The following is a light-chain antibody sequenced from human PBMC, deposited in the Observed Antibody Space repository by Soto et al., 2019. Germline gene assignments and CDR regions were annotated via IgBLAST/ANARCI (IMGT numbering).Light chain of an antibody. CDR3: SSYTSSSTYVV. J-gene: IGLJ2*01. Sequence: QSALTQPASVSGFPGQSITISRTGTTSDVGGYNYVSWYQQHPGKAPKLMIYDVSNRPSGVSNRFSGSKSGNTASLTISGLQAEDEADYYCSSYTSSSTYVVFGGGTKLTVL. CDR2: DVS. CDR1: TSDVGGYNY. V-gene: IGLV2-14*01.